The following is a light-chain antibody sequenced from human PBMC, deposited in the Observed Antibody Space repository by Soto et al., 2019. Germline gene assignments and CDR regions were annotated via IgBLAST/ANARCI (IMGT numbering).Light chain of an antibody. J-gene: IGKJ5*01. V-gene: IGKV3-15*01. CDR3: QQYKRPSIT. CDR2: GAS. Sequence: EQVLMQSPATLSVSPGERATLSCRASQSVSADLAWYQQKPGQAPRLLIYGASTRATGVPARFSGSGSGTEFTITSSGVPSEDVAIYFCQQYKRPSITFGQGTRLEIK. CDR1: QSVSAD.